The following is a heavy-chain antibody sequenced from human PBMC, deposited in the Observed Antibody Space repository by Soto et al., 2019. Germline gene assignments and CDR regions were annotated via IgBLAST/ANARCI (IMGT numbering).Heavy chain of an antibody. CDR2: VVSNSNSI. CDR3: ARGGGISVPYYFDS. J-gene: IGHJ4*02. CDR1: GFTFDDYA. Sequence: LSLTCATSGFTFDDYAMHWVRQAPGKGLEWVSGVVSNSNSIGYAGSVKGRFTISRDNAENSLYLQMNSLRPEDTALYYCARGGGISVPYYFDSWGQGTLVTVSS. D-gene: IGHD1-26*01. V-gene: IGHV3-9*01.